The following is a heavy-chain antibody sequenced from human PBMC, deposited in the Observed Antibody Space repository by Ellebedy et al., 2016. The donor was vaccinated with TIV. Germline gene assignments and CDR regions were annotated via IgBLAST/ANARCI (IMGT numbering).Heavy chain of an antibody. V-gene: IGHV3-74*01. D-gene: IGHD4-17*01. Sequence: GESLKISCAASGFTFSRYWMHWVRQAPGKGLVWVSRINSDGNNTTYADSVKGRFTISRDNAKNTLYLQMNSLRAEDTAVYYCASGVVTTVTTGEDFWGQGTLVTVSS. CDR2: INSDGNNT. CDR3: ASGVVTTVTTGEDF. CDR1: GFTFSRYW. J-gene: IGHJ4*02.